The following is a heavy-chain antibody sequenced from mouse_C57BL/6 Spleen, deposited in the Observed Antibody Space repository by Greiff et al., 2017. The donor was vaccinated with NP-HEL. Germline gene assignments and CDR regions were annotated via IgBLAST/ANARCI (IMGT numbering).Heavy chain of an antibody. CDR1: GYAFSSSW. J-gene: IGHJ4*01. V-gene: IGHV1-82*01. D-gene: IGHD1-1*02. CDR3: ARKAYYLDY. Sequence: QVQLKESGPELVKPGASVKISCKASGYAFSSSWMNWVKQRPGKGLEWIGRIYPGDGDTNYNGKFKGKATLTADKSSSTAYMQLSSLTSEDSAVYFCARKAYYLDYWGQGTSVTVSS. CDR2: IYPGDGDT.